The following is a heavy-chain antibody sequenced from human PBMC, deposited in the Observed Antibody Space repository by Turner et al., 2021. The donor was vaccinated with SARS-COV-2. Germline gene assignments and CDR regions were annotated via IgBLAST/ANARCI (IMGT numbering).Heavy chain of an antibody. CDR1: GGSLSSRSNY. CDR3: ARESGTIGQWPRFDY. CDR2: IFYSGYT. Sequence: QVQLQESGPGLVKPSQTLSLICTVSGGSLSSRSNYWSWIRQHPGKGLEWIGYIFYSGYTYYNPSLESRVSISVDTSKNQFPLKLTSATAADTAVYYCARESGTIGQWPRFDYWGQGILVTVS. J-gene: IGHJ4*02. D-gene: IGHD5-12*01. V-gene: IGHV4-31*03.